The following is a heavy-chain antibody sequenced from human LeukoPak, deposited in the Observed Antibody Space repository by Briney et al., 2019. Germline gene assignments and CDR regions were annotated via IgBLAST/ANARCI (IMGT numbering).Heavy chain of an antibody. J-gene: IGHJ4*02. Sequence: SETLSLTCAVYGGSFSGYYWSWIRQPPGKGLEWIGEINHSGSTNYNPSLKSRVTISVDTSKNQFSLKLSSVTAADTAVYYCARLAYDYVWGSYRRNYYFDYWGQGTLVTVSS. CDR3: ARLAYDYVWGSYRRNYYFDY. D-gene: IGHD3-16*02. CDR1: GGSFSGYY. CDR2: INHSGST. V-gene: IGHV4-34*01.